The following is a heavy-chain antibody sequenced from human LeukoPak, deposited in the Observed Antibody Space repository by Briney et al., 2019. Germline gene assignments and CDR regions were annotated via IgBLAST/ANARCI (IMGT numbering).Heavy chain of an antibody. J-gene: IGHJ4*02. CDR2: IYYSGST. Sequence: PSETLSLTCTVSGDSISDRSYYWVWIRQPPGKGLEWIGSIYYSGSTYYKSSLKNRVTISVDTSKNQFSLRLSSVTAADTAVYFCARPGIAATGAFDCWGQGTLVTVSS. V-gene: IGHV4-39*01. CDR3: ARPGIAATGAFDC. CDR1: GDSISDRSYY. D-gene: IGHD6-13*01.